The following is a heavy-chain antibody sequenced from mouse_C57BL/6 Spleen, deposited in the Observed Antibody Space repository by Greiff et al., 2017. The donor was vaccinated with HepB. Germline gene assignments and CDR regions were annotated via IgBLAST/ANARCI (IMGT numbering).Heavy chain of an antibody. Sequence: VQLQQSGAELVRPGASVKLSCTASGFNIKDYYMHWVKQRPEQGLEWIGRIDPEDGDTEYAPKFQGKATMTADTSSNTAYMQLSSLTSEDTAVYYCTSPYGREFDYWGQGTTLTVSS. CDR2: IDPEDGDT. CDR3: TSPYGREFDY. J-gene: IGHJ2*01. V-gene: IGHV14-1*01. D-gene: IGHD1-1*01. CDR1: GFNIKDYY.